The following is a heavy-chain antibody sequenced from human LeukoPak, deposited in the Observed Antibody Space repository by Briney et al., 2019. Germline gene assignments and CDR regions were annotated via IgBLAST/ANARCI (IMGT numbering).Heavy chain of an antibody. J-gene: IGHJ4*02. CDR3: ARAGAPLGFDWDFDY. D-gene: IGHD5-12*01. CDR2: ISSSSSYI. Sequence: GGSLRLSCAASGFTFSSYSMNWVRQAPGKGLEWVSSISSSSSYIYYADSVKGRFTISRDISRKTLYLQMNSLRAEDTAVYYCARAGAPLGFDWDFDYWGQGTLVTVSS. V-gene: IGHV3-21*01. CDR1: GFTFSSYS.